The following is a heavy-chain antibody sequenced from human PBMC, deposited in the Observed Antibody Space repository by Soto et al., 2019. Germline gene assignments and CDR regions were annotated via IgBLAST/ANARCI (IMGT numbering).Heavy chain of an antibody. D-gene: IGHD5-12*01. CDR1: GGTFSSYA. Sequence: QVQLVQSGAEVRQPASSVKVSCKTSGGTFSSYAISWVRQAPGQGLEWMGGIVPIVDTSTYAQKFQGRVTITADESTSTAYMELSSLRSDDTAIYYCVSVVAIPGYPANWGQGTLVTVSS. J-gene: IGHJ4*02. CDR3: VSVVAIPGYPAN. CDR2: IVPIVDTS. V-gene: IGHV1-69*12.